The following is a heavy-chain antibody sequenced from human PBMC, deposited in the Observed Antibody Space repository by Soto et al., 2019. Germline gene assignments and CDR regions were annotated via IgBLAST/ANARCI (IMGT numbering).Heavy chain of an antibody. Sequence: QVQFAQSGTEVKTPGASVKISCRASGYTFTNYAIHWVRQAPGQGLEWMGWINAGNGITKYSQKFQGRVTITSDTSASTAYMEVHSLRSEHMAVCFWTNDILTIPYAKGFDFWGQGTLVTVSS. J-gene: IGHJ4*02. CDR1: GYTFTNYA. CDR3: TNDILTIPYAKGFDF. CDR2: INAGNGIT. V-gene: IGHV1-3*01. D-gene: IGHD2-15*01.